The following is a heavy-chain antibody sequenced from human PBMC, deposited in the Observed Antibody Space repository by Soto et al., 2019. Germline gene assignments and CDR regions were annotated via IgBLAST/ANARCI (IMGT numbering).Heavy chain of an antibody. J-gene: IGHJ5*02. D-gene: IGHD3-16*01. CDR3: TRDLFSYDYSGILWFDP. CDR2: IRSKGHNYAT. CDR1: GFAFSGSA. V-gene: IGHV3-73*02. Sequence: EVQLVESGGGLVQPGGSLKLSCAASGFAFSGSAMYWFRQASGKGPEWVGRIRSKGHNYATEYAASVKGRFTISRDDSTNTAYLQMNSLQTEDTAVYYCTRDLFSYDYSGILWFDPWGQGTLVTVSS.